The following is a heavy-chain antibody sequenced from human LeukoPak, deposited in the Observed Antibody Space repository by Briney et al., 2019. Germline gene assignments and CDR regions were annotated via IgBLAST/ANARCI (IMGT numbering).Heavy chain of an antibody. CDR2: ISGSGGST. D-gene: IGHD6-13*01. J-gene: IGHJ4*02. V-gene: IGHV3-23*01. CDR3: AKTGSSSWYYFDY. Sequence: GGSLRLSXAASGFTFSSYAMSWVRQAPGKGLEWVSAISGSGGSTYYADSVKGRFTISRDNSKNTLYLQMNSLRAEDTAVYYCAKTGSSSWYYFDYWGQGTLVTVSS. CDR1: GFTFSSYA.